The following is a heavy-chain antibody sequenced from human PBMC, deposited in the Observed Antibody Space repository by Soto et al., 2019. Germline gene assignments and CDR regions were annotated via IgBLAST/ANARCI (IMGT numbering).Heavy chain of an antibody. Sequence: TLSLSCTVTGGSTGGGDYFWTWIRQYPRKGLEWIGYIYDSGSTNYNSSLESRITISADTSKNQFSLMLTSVTAADTAVYFCARQSNPTTVTTGGFDYWGQG. CDR3: ARQSNPTTVTTGGFDY. CDR2: IYDSGST. CDR1: GGSTGGGDYF. D-gene: IGHD4-17*01. V-gene: IGHV4-30-4*08. J-gene: IGHJ4*02.